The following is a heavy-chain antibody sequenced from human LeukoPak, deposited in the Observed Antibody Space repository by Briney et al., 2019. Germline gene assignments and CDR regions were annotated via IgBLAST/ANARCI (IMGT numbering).Heavy chain of an antibody. V-gene: IGHV6-1*01. CDR3: SRELAWGPADY. D-gene: IGHD7-27*01. CDR1: GDSVSSNSAA. Sequence: SQTLSLTCAISGDSVSSNSAAWGWIRQSPSRGLEWLGRTYYRSRWYNDYALSVKSRITMNPDTSKNQVSPQLNSVTPEDTAVYYCSRELAWGPADYWGQGTLVTVSS. CDR2: TYYRSRWYN. J-gene: IGHJ4*02.